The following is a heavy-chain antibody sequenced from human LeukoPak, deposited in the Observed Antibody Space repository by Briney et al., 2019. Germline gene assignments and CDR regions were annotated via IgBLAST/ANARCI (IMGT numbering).Heavy chain of an antibody. CDR1: GFTFSSYE. D-gene: IGHD2-2*01. CDR2: ISSLSGTI. V-gene: IGHV3-48*01. CDR3: ARDQGGGTSY. J-gene: IGHJ4*02. Sequence: GGSLRLSCAASGFTFSSYEMNWVRQAPGKGLEWVSYISSLSGTIYYADSVKGRFTISRDNAKSSLYLQMNSLTAEDTAVYYCARDQGGGTSYWGQGTLVTVSS.